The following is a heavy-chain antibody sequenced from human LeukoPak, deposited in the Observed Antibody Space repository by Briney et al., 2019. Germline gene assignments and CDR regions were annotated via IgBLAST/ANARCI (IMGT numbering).Heavy chain of an antibody. D-gene: IGHD2-8*02. V-gene: IGHV3-21*01. CDR2: ISGSSTYI. Sequence: GGSLRLSCAASGFTFTTYSMNWVRQAPGKGLEWVSCISGSSTYIYYADSVKGRFTISRDNAKNSLYLQMSSLRAEDTAVYYCARGYCNGGDCYFADWGQGTLVTVSS. CDR3: ARGYCNGGDCYFAD. CDR1: GFTFTTYS. J-gene: IGHJ4*02.